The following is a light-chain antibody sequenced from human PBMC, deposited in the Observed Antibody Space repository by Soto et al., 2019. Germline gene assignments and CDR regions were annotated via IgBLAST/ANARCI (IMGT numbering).Light chain of an antibody. V-gene: IGKV3-15*01. CDR1: QSVSSN. Sequence: EIVMTQPPATLSVSPGERATLSCRTSQSVSSNLAWYQQKPGQAPRLLSYVASTRATGIPARFSGSGSGTEFTPTISSRQSEDFAVYYCQQYKYWPQTFGQGTKVEIK. CDR2: VAS. J-gene: IGKJ1*01. CDR3: QQYKYWPQT.